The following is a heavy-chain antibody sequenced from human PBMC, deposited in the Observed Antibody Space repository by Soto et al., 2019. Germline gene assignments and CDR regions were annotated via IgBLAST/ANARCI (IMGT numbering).Heavy chain of an antibody. Sequence: GGFLKVCWGAAWGNGGDNYMGWVRQAPGKGLEWVSVIYSGGSTYYADSVKGRFTVSRGSSENTLYLQMNSLRAEDTAVYYCARMDYWGQGTLVTVSS. CDR3: ARMDY. CDR1: WGNGGDNY. J-gene: IGHJ4*02. CDR2: IYSGGST. V-gene: IGHV3-53*01.